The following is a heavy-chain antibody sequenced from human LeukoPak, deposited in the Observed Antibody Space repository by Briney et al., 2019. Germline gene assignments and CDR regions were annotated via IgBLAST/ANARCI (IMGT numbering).Heavy chain of an antibody. D-gene: IGHD1-26*01. Sequence: PGGSLRLSCAASGFTFDDYGMSWVRQAPGKGLEWVSGINWNGGSTGYADSVKGRFTISRDNAKNSLYLQMNSLRAEDTALYYCARDQGEVGSYYAKGLVDYWGQGTLVTVSS. CDR3: ARDQGEVGSYYAKGLVDY. CDR1: GFTFDDYG. V-gene: IGHV3-20*04. CDR2: INWNGGST. J-gene: IGHJ4*02.